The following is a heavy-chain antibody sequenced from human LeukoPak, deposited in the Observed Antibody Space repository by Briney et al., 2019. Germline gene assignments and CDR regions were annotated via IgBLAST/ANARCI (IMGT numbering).Heavy chain of an antibody. CDR1: GYTFTSYG. CDR3: ARDFRRGTAMVTGY. V-gene: IGHV1-18*01. Sequence: ASVKVSCKASGYTFTSYGISWVRQAPGQGLEWMXWISAYNGNTNYXQKLXXRVTMTTDTSTSTAYMELRSLRSDDTVVYYCARDFRRGTAMVTGYWGQGTLVTVSS. J-gene: IGHJ4*02. D-gene: IGHD5-18*01. CDR2: ISAYNGNT.